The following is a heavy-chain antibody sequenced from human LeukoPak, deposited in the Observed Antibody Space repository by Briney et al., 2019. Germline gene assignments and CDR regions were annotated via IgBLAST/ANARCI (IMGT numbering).Heavy chain of an antibody. J-gene: IGHJ4*02. CDR1: GGTTSSGGYY. Sequence: TLSLTCTVSGGTTSSGGYYWSWNRQRPGMGLQWLGYIYYSGSTYYNPSLKSRVTISVDTSKNQFSLKLSSVTAADAAVYYCARAEMATMGGAYFDYWGQGTLVTVSS. CDR2: IYYSGST. D-gene: IGHD5-24*01. CDR3: ARAEMATMGGAYFDY. V-gene: IGHV4-31*03.